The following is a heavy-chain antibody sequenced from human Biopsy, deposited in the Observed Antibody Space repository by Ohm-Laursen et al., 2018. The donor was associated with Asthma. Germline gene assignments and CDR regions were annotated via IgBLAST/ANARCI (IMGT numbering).Heavy chain of an antibody. CDR3: ARVFESSEWGPFYHFGLDV. V-gene: IGHV3-11*01. CDR1: GFPFSDYY. CDR2: ISSSGSTT. J-gene: IGHJ3*01. D-gene: IGHD6-25*01. Sequence: SLRLSCAASGFPFSDYYMTWMRQAPGKGLEWVSSISSSGSTTYPAESVKGRFTISRDNAQKSLFLQMGSLRAEDTAIYYCARVFESSEWGPFYHFGLDVWGQGTMVTVSS.